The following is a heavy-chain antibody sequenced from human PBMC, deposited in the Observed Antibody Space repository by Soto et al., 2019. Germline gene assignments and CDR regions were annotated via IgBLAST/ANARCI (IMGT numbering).Heavy chain of an antibody. D-gene: IGHD6-19*01. J-gene: IGHJ4*02. CDR1: GGSISSGGHS. V-gene: IGHV4-30-2*01. CDR3: ARGGLLPDY. CDR2: ISHSGST. Sequence: QLLLQESGSGLVKPSQTLSLTCAVSGGSISSGGHSWSWIRQPPGKGLEWIGYISHSGSTYYNPSLKSRVTISVDRSKHQFSLKLSSVTAADTAVYYCARGGLLPDYWGQGTLVTVSS.